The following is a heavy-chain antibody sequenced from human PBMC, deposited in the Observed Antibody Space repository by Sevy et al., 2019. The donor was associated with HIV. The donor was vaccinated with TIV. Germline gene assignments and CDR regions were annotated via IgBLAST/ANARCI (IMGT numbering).Heavy chain of an antibody. CDR3: AKDGETYYDILTGPRGEDY. CDR2: ISGSGGST. Sequence: GGSLRLSCAASGFTFSSYAMSWVRQAPGKGLEWVSAISGSGGSTYYADSVKGRFTMSRDNSKNTLYLQMNSLRAEDTAVYYCAKDGETYYDILTGPRGEDYWGQGTLVTVSS. J-gene: IGHJ4*02. D-gene: IGHD3-9*01. CDR1: GFTFSSYA. V-gene: IGHV3-23*01.